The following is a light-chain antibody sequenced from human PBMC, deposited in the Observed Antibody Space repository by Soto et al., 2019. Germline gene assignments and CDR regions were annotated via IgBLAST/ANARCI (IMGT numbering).Light chain of an antibody. Sequence: QPVLTQPPSASGTPGQRVSISCSGGTSNIGAESVNWYQQFPGAAPKLLIYNNNERPSGVPDRFSGSTSGTSASLAISGLRAEDEAAYYCASWDDTLSGWVFGGGTQLTVL. CDR2: NNN. CDR3: ASWDDTLSGWV. CDR1: TSNIGAES. J-gene: IGLJ7*01. V-gene: IGLV1-47*02.